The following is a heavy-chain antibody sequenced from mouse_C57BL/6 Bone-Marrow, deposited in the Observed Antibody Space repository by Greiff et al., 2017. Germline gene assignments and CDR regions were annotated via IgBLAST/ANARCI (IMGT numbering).Heavy chain of an antibody. CDR3: ARGWLYFDY. CDR1: GYTFTSSG. D-gene: IGHD2-2*01. Sequence: VQLQPSGAELARPGASVKLSCKASGYTFTSSGISWVKQRNGQGLEWIGEIYPRSGNTYYNEQFKGKATLTAEKSSITAYMELRILTSEDSSVYFCARGWLYFDYWGQGTTLTVSS. J-gene: IGHJ2*01. CDR2: IYPRSGNT. V-gene: IGHV1-81*01.